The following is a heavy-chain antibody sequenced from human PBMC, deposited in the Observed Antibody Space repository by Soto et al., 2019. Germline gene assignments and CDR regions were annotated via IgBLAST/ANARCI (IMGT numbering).Heavy chain of an antibody. D-gene: IGHD1-1*01. CDR2: IYWDDDR. CDR1: GFSLTTLGVG. V-gene: IGHV2-5*02. J-gene: IGHJ3*01. CDR3: AHTQLTTAANAFYV. Sequence: QITLKESGPTLVKPTQALTLTCSFSGFSLTTLGVGGGWVRQPPGKALEWLALIYWDDDRQYSPSLKSRLTITKDTSKNQVVLRMTNMDPVDTGTYYCAHTQLTTAANAFYVWGQGTIVTVSS.